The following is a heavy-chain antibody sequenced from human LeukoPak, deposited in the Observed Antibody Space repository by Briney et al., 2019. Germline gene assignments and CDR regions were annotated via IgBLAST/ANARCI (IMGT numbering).Heavy chain of an antibody. D-gene: IGHD4-17*01. CDR1: GGSISSGGYY. CDR2: IYYSGGT. Sequence: PSETLSLTCTVSGGSISSGGYYWSWIRQHPGKGLEWIGYIYYSGGTYYNPSLKSRVTISVDTSKNQFSLELSSVTAADTAVYYCARDSTVYGDYIFWGQGTLVTVSS. CDR3: ARDSTVYGDYIF. V-gene: IGHV4-31*03. J-gene: IGHJ4*02.